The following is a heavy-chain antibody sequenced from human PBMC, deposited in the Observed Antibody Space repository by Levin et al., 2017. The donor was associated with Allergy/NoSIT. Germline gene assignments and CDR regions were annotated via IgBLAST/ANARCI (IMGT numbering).Heavy chain of an antibody. Sequence: GGSLRLSCIASGFTFGDYTMSWFRQAPGKGLEWVGFIRSKASGVTTEYAASVKGRFTISRDDSKSIAYLQMNSLKADEDTGFYYCAKTREGPVTPYPDYWGQGTLVTVSS. CDR3: AKTREGPVTPYPDY. D-gene: IGHD4-17*01. CDR1: GFTFGDYT. V-gene: IGHV3-49*03. J-gene: IGHJ4*02. CDR2: IRSKASGVTT.